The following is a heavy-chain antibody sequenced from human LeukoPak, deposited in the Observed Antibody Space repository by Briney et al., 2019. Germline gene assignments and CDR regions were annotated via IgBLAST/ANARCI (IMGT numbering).Heavy chain of an antibody. Sequence: GGSLRLSCAASGFTVSSNYMSWVRQAPGKGLEWVSVIYSGVSTYYADSVKGRFTISRDNSKNTLYLQMNSLRAEDTAVYYCARENSGRMMAFDIWGQGTMVTVSS. CDR3: ARENSGRMMAFDI. CDR1: GFTVSSNY. V-gene: IGHV3-66*01. D-gene: IGHD6-19*01. CDR2: IYSGVST. J-gene: IGHJ3*02.